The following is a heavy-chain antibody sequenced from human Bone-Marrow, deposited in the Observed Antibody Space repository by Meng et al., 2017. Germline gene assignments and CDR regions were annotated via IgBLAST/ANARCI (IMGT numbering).Heavy chain of an antibody. CDR3: ASLTYGSGLPGVDGP. CDR2: MNPNSGNT. D-gene: IGHD3-10*01. V-gene: IGHV1-8*01. Sequence: ASVKVSCKASGYTFTSYDINWVRQATGQGLEWMGWMNPNSGNTGYAQKFQGRVTMTRNTSISTAYMELSSLRSEDTAVYYCASLTYGSGLPGVDGPWGQGTLVTVSS. CDR1: GYTFTSYD. J-gene: IGHJ5*02.